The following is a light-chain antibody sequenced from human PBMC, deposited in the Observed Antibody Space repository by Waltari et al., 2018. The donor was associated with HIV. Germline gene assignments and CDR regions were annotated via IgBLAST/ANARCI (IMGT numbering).Light chain of an antibody. CDR3: SSYATAGTYVL. Sequence: QSALTQPASVSGSPGQSITISSTGTRSDVGSYNLVSWYQQHPGHAPKLMISEVNKRPSGVSNRFSGSKSGNTASLTISGLQAEDEADYYCSSYATAGTYVLFGGGTKLTVL. CDR2: EVN. V-gene: IGLV2-23*02. CDR1: RSDVGSYNL. J-gene: IGLJ2*01.